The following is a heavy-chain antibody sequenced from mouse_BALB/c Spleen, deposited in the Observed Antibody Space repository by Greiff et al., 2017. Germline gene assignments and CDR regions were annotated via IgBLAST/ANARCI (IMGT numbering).Heavy chain of an antibody. CDR2: INPSNGGT. CDR1: GYTFTSYY. Sequence: QVQLQQSGAELVKPGASVKLSCKASGYTFTSYYMYWVKQRPGQGLEWIGEINPSNGGTNFNEKFKSKATLTADKSSSTAYMQLSSLTSEDSAVYYGTGWIEEDYYAMDYWGQGTSVTVSS. V-gene: IGHV1S81*02. J-gene: IGHJ4*01. CDR3: TGWIEEDYYAMDY.